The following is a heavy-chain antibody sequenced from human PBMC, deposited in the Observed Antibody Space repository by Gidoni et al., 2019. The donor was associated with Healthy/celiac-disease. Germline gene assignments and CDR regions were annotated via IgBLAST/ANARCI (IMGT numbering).Heavy chain of an antibody. CDR2: ISSNGGST. V-gene: IGHV3-64D*06. J-gene: IGHJ4*02. D-gene: IGHD1-26*01. CDR1: GFPFSRYA. Sequence: EVQLVESGGGLVTPGGSLRPSCSALGFPFSRYAMHWVRQAPGKGMEYVSAISSNGGSTYYADSVKGRFTISRDNSKNTLYLQMSSLRAEDTAVYYCVKDLGIVGATISYFDYWGQGTLVTVSS. CDR3: VKDLGIVGATISYFDY.